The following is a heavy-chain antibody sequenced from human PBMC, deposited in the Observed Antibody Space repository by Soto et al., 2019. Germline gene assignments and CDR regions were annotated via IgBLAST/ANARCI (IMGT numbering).Heavy chain of an antibody. D-gene: IGHD3-22*01. CDR2: IYPKNGGT. J-gene: IGHJ5*02. CDR3: ARDSDSSGYRGDWFDP. Sequence: DSGKVSCKASGYSFSDYYIHWVRQANGQGLEWMGWIYPKNGGTSYAQKFQGRVTMTRDTSTSTVYMELSSLRSEDTAVYYCARDSDSSGYRGDWFDPWGQGTLVTVSS. V-gene: IGHV1-2*02. CDR1: GYSFSDYY.